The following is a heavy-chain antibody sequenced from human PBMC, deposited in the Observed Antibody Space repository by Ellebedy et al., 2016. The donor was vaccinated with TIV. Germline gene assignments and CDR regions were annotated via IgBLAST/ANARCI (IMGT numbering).Heavy chain of an antibody. D-gene: IGHD2-2*01. CDR3: ARAYCSGTSCYLGYSYYAMDV. CDR1: GDTFVNYA. V-gene: IGHV1-69*13. J-gene: IGHJ6*02. CDR2: IIPIYGTS. Sequence: ASVKASCXASGDTFVNYAMSWVRQAPGHGLEWMGGIIPIYGTSNYARRFQGRVTITADESTSTTYMELSSLRSEDTAVYYCARAYCSGTSCYLGYSYYAMDVWGRGTTVIVSS.